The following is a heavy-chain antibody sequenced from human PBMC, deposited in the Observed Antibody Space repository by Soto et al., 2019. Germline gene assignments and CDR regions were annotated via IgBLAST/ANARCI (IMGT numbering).Heavy chain of an antibody. CDR3: ARDLTTHDY. Sequence: GGSLRLSCVGSGFTFSSHAMTWVRQAPGKGLERVSTLGGIGAFYADSVKGRFTISRDNSKNTVNLQMNSLRAEDTAIYYCARDLTTHDYWGQGTVVTVSS. J-gene: IGHJ4*02. V-gene: IGHV3-23*01. CDR1: GFTFSSHA. CDR2: LGGIGA.